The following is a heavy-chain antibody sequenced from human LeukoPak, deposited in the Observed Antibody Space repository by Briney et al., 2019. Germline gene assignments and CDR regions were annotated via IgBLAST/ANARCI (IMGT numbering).Heavy chain of an antibody. D-gene: IGHD3-22*01. J-gene: IGHJ4*02. Sequence: GGSLRLSCAASGFTFSSYSMNWVRQAPGKGLEWVSSISSSSSYIYYAVSVKGRFTISRDNAKNSLYLQMNSLRAEDTAVYYCARDLEIFYDSSGYFDYWGQGTLVTVSS. CDR2: ISSSSSYI. CDR1: GFTFSSYS. V-gene: IGHV3-21*01. CDR3: ARDLEIFYDSSGYFDY.